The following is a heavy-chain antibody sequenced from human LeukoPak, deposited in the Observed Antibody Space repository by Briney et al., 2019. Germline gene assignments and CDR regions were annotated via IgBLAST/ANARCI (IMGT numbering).Heavy chain of an antibody. CDR1: GGSISSGGYY. Sequence: SETPSLTCTVSGGSISSGGYYWSWIRQHPGKGLEWIGYIYYSGSTYYNPSLKSRVTISVDTSKNQFSLKLSSVTAADTAVYYCARGVVGATYPDAFDIWGQGTMVTVSS. CDR3: ARGVVGATYPDAFDI. V-gene: IGHV4-31*03. D-gene: IGHD1-26*01. CDR2: IYYSGST. J-gene: IGHJ3*02.